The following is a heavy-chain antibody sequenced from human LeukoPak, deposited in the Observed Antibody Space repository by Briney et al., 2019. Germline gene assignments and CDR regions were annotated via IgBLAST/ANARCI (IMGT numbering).Heavy chain of an antibody. Sequence: GASVKVSCKASGYTFTSYAMNWVRQAPGQGLEWMGWINPNSGGTNYAQKFQGRVTMTRDTSISTAYMELSRLRSDDTAVYYCARDSAPGDTYGLLGIDSWGQGTLVTVSS. J-gene: IGHJ4*02. D-gene: IGHD5-18*01. V-gene: IGHV1-2*02. CDR3: ARDSAPGDTYGLLGIDS. CDR2: INPNSGGT. CDR1: GYTFTSYA.